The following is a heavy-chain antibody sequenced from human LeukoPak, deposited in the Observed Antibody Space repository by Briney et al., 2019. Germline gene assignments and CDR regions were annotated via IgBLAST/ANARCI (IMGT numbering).Heavy chain of an antibody. V-gene: IGHV1-69*13. D-gene: IGHD4-23*01. J-gene: IGHJ6*03. CDR1: GGTFNRYT. CDR2: ISPIFGTP. CDR3: ASDPGNSPSYYYYYMDV. Sequence: SVKVSCKASGGTFNRYTISWVRQAPGQGLEWMGGISPIFGTPNYAERFQGRVTITADESTSTVYMELSGLTSDDTAVYYCASDPGNSPSYYYYYMDVWGEGTTVTVSS.